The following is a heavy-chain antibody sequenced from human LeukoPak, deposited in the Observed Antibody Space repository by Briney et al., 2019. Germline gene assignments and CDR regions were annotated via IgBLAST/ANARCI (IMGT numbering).Heavy chain of an antibody. CDR1: GFTVSSYA. V-gene: IGHV3-23*01. Sequence: GGSLRLSCAASGFTVSSYAMNWVRQAPGKGLEWVATISTSGGSTYYADSVKGRFTISRDNSKNTLYLQMNSLRAEGTAVYYCAKEGGASRFDYWGQGTLVTVSS. D-gene: IGHD5-12*01. J-gene: IGHJ4*02. CDR3: AKEGGASRFDY. CDR2: ISTSGGST.